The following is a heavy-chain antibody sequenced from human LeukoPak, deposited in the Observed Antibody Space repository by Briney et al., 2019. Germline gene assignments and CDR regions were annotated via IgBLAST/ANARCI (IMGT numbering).Heavy chain of an antibody. J-gene: IGHJ4*02. CDR2: ISASGGST. CDR1: GFTFSTYA. Sequence: GGPLRLSCAASGFTFSTYAMSWVRQAPGRGLEWVSAISASGGSTYYADSVKGRFTVSRDNSKNTLYLEMNGLRAEDTAVYYCAKDRPIDYWGQGTLVTASS. V-gene: IGHV3-23*01. CDR3: AKDRPIDY.